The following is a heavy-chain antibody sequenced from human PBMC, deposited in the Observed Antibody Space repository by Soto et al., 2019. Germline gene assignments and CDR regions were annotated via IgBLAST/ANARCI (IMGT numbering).Heavy chain of an antibody. CDR2: ISAYNGNT. Sequence: ASVKVSCKASGYTFTSYGISWVRQAPGQGLEWMGWISAYNGNTNYAQKLQGRVTMTTDTSASTAYMELSSLRSEDTAVYYCASATGSSGYYGMDVWGQGTTVTVSS. CDR1: GYTFTSYG. V-gene: IGHV1-18*01. CDR3: ASATGSSGYYGMDV. J-gene: IGHJ6*02.